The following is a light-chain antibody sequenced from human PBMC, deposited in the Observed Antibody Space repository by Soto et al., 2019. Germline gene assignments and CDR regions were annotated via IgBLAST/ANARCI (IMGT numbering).Light chain of an antibody. CDR1: QHIGSW. J-gene: IGKJ1*01. CDR2: AAS. V-gene: IGKV1D-12*01. CDR3: QQTNSFPWT. Sequence: DIQMTQSPSSVSASVQDRVTITCRASQHIGSWVAWYRQKPGKAPKLLIYAASSLQSGVPSRISGSGSGTDFSLTISSLQPEDFATYYCQQTNSFPWTVGQGTKVDIK.